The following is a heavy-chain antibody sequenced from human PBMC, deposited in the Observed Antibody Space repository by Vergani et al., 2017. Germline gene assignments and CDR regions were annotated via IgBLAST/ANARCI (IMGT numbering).Heavy chain of an antibody. D-gene: IGHD5-24*01. CDR2: ISWDGGST. CDR1: GFTLDDYT. CDR3: AKDRRDGYNTGYYFDY. V-gene: IGHV3-43*01. J-gene: IGHJ4*02. Sequence: EVQLVESGGVVVQPGGSLRLSCAASGFTLDDYTMHWVRQAPGKGLEWVSLISWDGGSTYYADSVKGRFTISRDNSKNSLYLQMNRLRTEDTALYYCAKDRRDGYNTGYYFDYWGQGTLVTVSS.